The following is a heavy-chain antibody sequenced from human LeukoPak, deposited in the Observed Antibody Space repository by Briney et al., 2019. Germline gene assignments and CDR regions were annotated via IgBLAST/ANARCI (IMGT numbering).Heavy chain of an antibody. Sequence: SETLSLTCAVSGGSISSSNWWSWVRQPPGKGLEWIGEIYHSGSTNYNPSLKSRVTISVDKSKNQFSLKLSSVTAADTAVYYCARDVVVVPAAIHAFDIWGQGTMVTVSS. V-gene: IGHV4-4*02. D-gene: IGHD2-2*01. CDR3: ARDVVVVPAAIHAFDI. CDR1: GGSISSSNW. J-gene: IGHJ3*02. CDR2: IYHSGST.